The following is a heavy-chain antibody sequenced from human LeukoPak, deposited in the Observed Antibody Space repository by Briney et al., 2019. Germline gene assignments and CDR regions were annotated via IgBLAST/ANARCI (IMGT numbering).Heavy chain of an antibody. CDR3: ARGPYCTNGVCYSVWYYYYGMDV. J-gene: IGHJ6*02. V-gene: IGHV1-8*01. CDR1: GYTFTSYD. D-gene: IGHD2-8*01. CDR2: MNPNSGNT. Sequence: ASVTVSCKASGYTFTSYDINWVRQATGQGLEWMGWMNPNSGNTGYAQKFQGRVTMTRNTSISTAYMELSSLRSEDTAVYYCARGPYCTNGVCYSVWYYYYGMDVWGQGTTVTVSS.